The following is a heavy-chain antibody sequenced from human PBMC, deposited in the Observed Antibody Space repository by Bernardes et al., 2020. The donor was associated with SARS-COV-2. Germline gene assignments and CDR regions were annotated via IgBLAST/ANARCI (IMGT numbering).Heavy chain of an antibody. CDR1: GGSISSSSYY. V-gene: IGHV4-39*01. Sequence: ETLSLTCTASGGSISSSSYYWAWIRQPPGKGLECIGSISYSGTTYYNVSLKSRVTISVDTSKDQFSLKLSSVTAADTAVYYCARRGGSGRAFDIWGPGTMVTVSS. D-gene: IGHD6-25*01. CDR2: ISYSGTT. J-gene: IGHJ3*02. CDR3: ARRGGSGRAFDI.